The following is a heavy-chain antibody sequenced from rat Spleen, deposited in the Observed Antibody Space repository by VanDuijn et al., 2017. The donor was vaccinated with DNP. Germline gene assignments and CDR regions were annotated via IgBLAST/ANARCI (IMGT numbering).Heavy chain of an antibody. J-gene: IGHJ2*01. D-gene: IGHD1-11*01. V-gene: IGHV4-2*01. CDR2: INKDSIAI. Sequence: EVKLVESGGGLVQPGRSLKLSCAASGFNFNDYWMGWVRQAPGKGLEWIGEINKDSIAINYSPSLKDKVTISRDNGQNTLFLQMRELGSEETAIYHCTKGPNYGGDSDYFDYCGQGVMVTVSS. CDR3: TKGPNYGGDSDYFDY. CDR1: GFNFNDYW.